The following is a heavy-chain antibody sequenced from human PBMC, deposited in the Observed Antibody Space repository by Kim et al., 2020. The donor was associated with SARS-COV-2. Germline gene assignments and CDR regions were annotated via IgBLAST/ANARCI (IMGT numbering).Heavy chain of an antibody. CDR2: IYYSGST. V-gene: IGHV4-59*01. Sequence: SETLSLTCTVSGGSISSYYWSWIRQPPGKGLEWIGYIYYSGSTNYNPSLKSRVTISVDTSKNQFSLKLSSVTAADTAVYYCARVDSGSYYPFFDYWGQGTLVTVSS. J-gene: IGHJ4*02. CDR3: ARVDSGSYYPFFDY. CDR1: GGSISSYY. D-gene: IGHD1-26*01.